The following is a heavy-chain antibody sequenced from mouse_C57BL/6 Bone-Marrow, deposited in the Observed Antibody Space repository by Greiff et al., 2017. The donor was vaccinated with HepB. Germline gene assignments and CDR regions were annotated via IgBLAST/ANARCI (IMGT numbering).Heavy chain of an antibody. CDR1: GYTFTSYW. J-gene: IGHJ4*01. Sequence: QVQLKQSGAELVRPGSSVKLSCKASGYTFTSYWMDWVKQRPGQGLEWIGNIYPSDSETHYNQKFKDKATLTVDKSSRTAYMQLSSLTSEDSAVYYCASRNFYDGYPYAMDYWGQGTSVTVSS. CDR2: IYPSDSET. V-gene: IGHV1-61*01. CDR3: ASRNFYDGYPYAMDY. D-gene: IGHD2-3*01.